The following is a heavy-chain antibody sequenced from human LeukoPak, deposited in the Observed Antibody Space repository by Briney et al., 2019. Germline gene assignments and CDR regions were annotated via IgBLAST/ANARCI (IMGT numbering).Heavy chain of an antibody. D-gene: IGHD6-19*01. CDR2: IWYDGSNK. V-gene: IGHV3-33*01. CDR1: GFTFSSYG. Sequence: QPGRSLRLSCAASGFTFSSYGMHWVRQAPGKGLEWVAVIWYDGSNKYYADSVKGRFTISRDNSKNTLYLQMNSLRAEDTAVYYCARDSPYRSSYPQYFQHWGQGTLVTVSS. J-gene: IGHJ1*01. CDR3: ARDSPYRSSYPQYFQH.